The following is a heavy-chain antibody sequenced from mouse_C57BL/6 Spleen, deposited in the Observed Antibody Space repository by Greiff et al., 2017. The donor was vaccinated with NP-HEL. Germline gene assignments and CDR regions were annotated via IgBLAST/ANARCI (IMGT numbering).Heavy chain of an antibody. J-gene: IGHJ1*03. CDR2: IYPGSGST. Sequence: QVQLQQPGAELVKPGASVKMSCKASGYTFTSYWITWVKQRPGQGLEWIGDIYPGSGSTNYNEKFKSKATLTVDTSSSTAYMQLSSLTSEDSAVYYCARERVDYSIPYWYFDGWGTGTTVTVAS. D-gene: IGHD2-5*01. V-gene: IGHV1-55*01. CDR1: GYTFTSYW. CDR3: ARERVDYSIPYWYFDG.